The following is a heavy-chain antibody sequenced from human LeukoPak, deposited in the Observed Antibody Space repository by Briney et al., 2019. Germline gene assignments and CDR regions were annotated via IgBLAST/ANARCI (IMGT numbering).Heavy chain of an antibody. CDR3: AKATNTATGTPTLAIDY. J-gene: IGHJ4*02. D-gene: IGHD6-13*01. CDR1: GFIFSDYY. Sequence: GGSLRLSCAASGFIFSDYYMSWIRQAPGKGLEWVSYISSTSSYTAYADSVEGRFTISRDNAKNPLYLQMNSLRAEDTAVYFCAKATNTATGTPTLAIDYWGQGTLVTVSS. V-gene: IGHV3-11*05. CDR2: ISSTSSYT.